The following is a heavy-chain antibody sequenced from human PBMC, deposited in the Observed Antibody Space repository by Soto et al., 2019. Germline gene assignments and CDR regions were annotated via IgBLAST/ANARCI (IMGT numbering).Heavy chain of an antibody. Sequence: DVQLLESGGGLVQRGGSLRLSCAASGFTFSTYGMTWVRQAPGKGLEWVSYGGSGGSTYYADSVKGRFTISRDNSKNTLYLQMNSLRAEDTAVYYCVKFRGRAYHYYDMDVWGNGTTVTVSS. V-gene: IGHV3-23*01. CDR2: GGSGGST. CDR3: VKFRGRAYHYYDMDV. D-gene: IGHD3-16*01. J-gene: IGHJ6*03. CDR1: GFTFSTYG.